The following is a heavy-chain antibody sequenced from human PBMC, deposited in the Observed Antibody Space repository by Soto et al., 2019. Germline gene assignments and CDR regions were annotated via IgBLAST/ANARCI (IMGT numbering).Heavy chain of an antibody. CDR2: INPNSGGT. V-gene: IGHV1-2*04. CDR3: ARTLNSGYSSGWYRYGAFDI. D-gene: IGHD6-19*01. J-gene: IGHJ3*02. Sequence: ASVKVSCKASGYTFTGYYMHWVRQAPGQGLEWMGWINPNSGGTNYAQKSQGWVTMTRDTSISTAYMELSRLRSDDTAVYYCARTLNSGYSSGWYRYGAFDIWGQGTMVTVSS. CDR1: GYTFTGYY.